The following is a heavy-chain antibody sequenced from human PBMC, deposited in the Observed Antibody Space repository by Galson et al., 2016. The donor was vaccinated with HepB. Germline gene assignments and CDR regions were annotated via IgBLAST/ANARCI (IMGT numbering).Heavy chain of an antibody. V-gene: IGHV3-23*01. CDR3: AKVSGYSSGYFDY. J-gene: IGHJ4*02. CDR2: MSGSGDGT. Sequence: SLRLSCAASGFTFRNYGMSWVRQAPGKGLEWVSAMSGSGDGTYYADSVKGRFTISRDNSKNTVYLQMNSLRAEDTAIYYCAKVSGYSSGYFDYWGQGTLVTVSS. CDR1: GFTFRNYG. D-gene: IGHD6-19*01.